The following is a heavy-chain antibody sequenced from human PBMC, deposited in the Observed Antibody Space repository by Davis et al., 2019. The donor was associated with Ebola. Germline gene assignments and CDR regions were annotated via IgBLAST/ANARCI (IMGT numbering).Heavy chain of an antibody. D-gene: IGHD5-18*01. CDR2: INGGNGDT. J-gene: IGHJ6*02. CDR1: GYIFTRYS. CDR3: ARGIQLWFQGMDV. V-gene: IGHV1-3*01. Sequence: ASVKVSCKTSGYIFTRYSIHWVRQAPGEGLEWVGWINGGNGDTKCSQKFQGRVTITRDTSASTAYMELSSLRSEDTAVYYCARGIQLWFQGMDVWGQGTTVTVSS.